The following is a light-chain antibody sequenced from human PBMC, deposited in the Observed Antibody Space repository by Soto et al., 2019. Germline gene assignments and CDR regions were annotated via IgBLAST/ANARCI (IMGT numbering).Light chain of an antibody. CDR3: QQYGSSPWT. V-gene: IGKV3-20*01. CDR2: GAS. CDR1: QSVSSSY. Sequence: EIVLTQSPGTLSLSPGERATLSCRASQSVSSSYLAWYQQKPGQAPRLLIYGASSRATGIPDRFSGSGSGTDFTLTISRLEPEDFAAYHCQQYGSSPWTFGQGTKVDIK. J-gene: IGKJ1*01.